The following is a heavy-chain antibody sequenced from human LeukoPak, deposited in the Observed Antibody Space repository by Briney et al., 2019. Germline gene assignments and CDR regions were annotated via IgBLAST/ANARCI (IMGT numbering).Heavy chain of an antibody. Sequence: QTGGSLRLSCAASGFTFSIYWMSWVRQAPGKGLEWVSYISSSSSTIYYAGSVKGRFTISRDNAKNSLFLQMNSLRAEDTAVYYCARSRGSSGSYPFDYWGQGTLVTVSS. CDR3: ARSRGSSGSYPFDY. CDR1: GFTFSIYW. CDR2: ISSSSSTI. D-gene: IGHD1-26*01. J-gene: IGHJ4*02. V-gene: IGHV3-48*01.